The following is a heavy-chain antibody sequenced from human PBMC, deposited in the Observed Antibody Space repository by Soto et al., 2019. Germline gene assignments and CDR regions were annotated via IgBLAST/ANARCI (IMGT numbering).Heavy chain of an antibody. Sequence: QVQLVESGGGVVQPGRSLRLSCAASGFTFSSYGMHWVRQAPGKGLEWVAVIWYDGSNKYYADSVKGRFTISRDNSKNTLYLQMNSLRAEDTAVYYCARWPSWRIAAAEMDVWGQGTTVTVSS. CDR3: ARWPSWRIAAAEMDV. J-gene: IGHJ6*02. V-gene: IGHV3-33*01. CDR1: GFTFSSYG. D-gene: IGHD6-13*01. CDR2: IWYDGSNK.